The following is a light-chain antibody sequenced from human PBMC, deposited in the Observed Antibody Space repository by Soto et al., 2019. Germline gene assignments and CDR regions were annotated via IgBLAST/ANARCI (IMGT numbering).Light chain of an antibody. CDR1: QSVSSD. CDR2: GAS. CDR3: QQYKNWPPYT. J-gene: IGKJ2*01. V-gene: IGKV3-15*01. Sequence: EIVMTQSPATLSVSPGESATLSCRASQSVSSDLAWYQQKPGQAPRLLIYGASARATGIPARFSGSGSGTEFTLTISSLQSEDFAVYYCQQYKNWPPYTFGQGTKLE.